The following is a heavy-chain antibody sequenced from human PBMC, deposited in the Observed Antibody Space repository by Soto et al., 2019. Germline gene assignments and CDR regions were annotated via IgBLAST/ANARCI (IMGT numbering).Heavy chain of an antibody. CDR1: GFTFSSYA. V-gene: IGHV3-30-3*01. J-gene: IGHJ4*02. CDR2: RSYDGSNK. CDR3: ARYLGGAIDY. D-gene: IGHD3-16*01. Sequence: QVQLVESGGGVVQPGRSLRLSCAASGFTFSSYAMHWVRQAPGQGLEWVAVRSYDGSNKYYADSVKGRFTISRDNSKNTLYLQMNSLRAEDTAVYYFARYLGGAIDYWGPGTLVTVSS.